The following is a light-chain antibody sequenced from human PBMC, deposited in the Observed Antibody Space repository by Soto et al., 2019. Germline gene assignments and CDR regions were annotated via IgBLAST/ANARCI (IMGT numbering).Light chain of an antibody. V-gene: IGLV2-14*01. CDR3: SSYTSSSTLV. J-gene: IGLJ2*01. Sequence: QSALTQPASVSGSPGQSITISCTGTSIDIGTYNHVAWYQQHPGKAPKLMIYDVSDRPSGVSNRFSGSKSGNTASLIISGLQAEDEADYYCSSYTSSSTLVFGGGTKLTVL. CDR1: SIDIGTYNH. CDR2: DVS.